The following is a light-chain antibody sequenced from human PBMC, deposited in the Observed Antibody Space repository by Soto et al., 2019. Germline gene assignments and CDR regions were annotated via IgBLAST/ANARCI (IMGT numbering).Light chain of an antibody. V-gene: IGKV1-39*01. CDR1: QSISSY. J-gene: IGKJ1*01. CDR2: AAS. CDR3: QQSYSTLWT. Sequence: DIHMTRSPSSLSASVGDRVTITCRASQSISSYLNWYQQKPGKAPKLLIYAASSLQSGVPSRFSGSGYGTDLTITISSLQNEDFATYYCQQSYSTLWTFGQGTKVDIK.